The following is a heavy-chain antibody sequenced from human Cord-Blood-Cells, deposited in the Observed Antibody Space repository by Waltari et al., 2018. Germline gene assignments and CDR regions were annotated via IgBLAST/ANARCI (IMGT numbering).Heavy chain of an antibody. Sequence: QLQLQESGPGLVKPSETLSLTCPVSGGSISSSSYYWGWIRQPPGKGLEWIGSIYYSGSTYYNPSLKSRVTISVDTSKNQFSLKLSSVTAADTAVYYCARQDSSSWYDYWGQGTLVTVSS. D-gene: IGHD6-13*01. CDR1: GGSISSSSYY. V-gene: IGHV4-39*01. CDR2: IYYSGST. CDR3: ARQDSSSWYDY. J-gene: IGHJ4*02.